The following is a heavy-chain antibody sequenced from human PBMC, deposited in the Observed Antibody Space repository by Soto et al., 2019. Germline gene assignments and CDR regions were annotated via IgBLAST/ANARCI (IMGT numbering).Heavy chain of an antibody. CDR1: GGTFSSYA. CDR2: IIPIFGTA. D-gene: IGHD6-19*01. CDR3: ASQGGNVSGNY. J-gene: IGHJ4*02. Sequence: RASVKVSCKASGGTFSSYAISWVRQAPGQGLEWMGGIIPIFGTANYAQKFQGRVTITADKSTSTAYMELSSLRSEDTAVYYCASQGGNVSGNYWGQGTLVTVSS. V-gene: IGHV1-69*06.